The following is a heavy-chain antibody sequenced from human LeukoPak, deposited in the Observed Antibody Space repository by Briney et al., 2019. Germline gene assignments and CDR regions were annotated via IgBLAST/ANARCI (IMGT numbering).Heavy chain of an antibody. CDR1: GFTVSSNY. D-gene: IGHD2-15*01. V-gene: IGHV3-53*01. J-gene: IGHJ5*02. CDR3: ARDPTLYCSGGSCYPGWFDP. Sequence: GGSLRLSCAASGFTVSSNYMSWVRQAPGKGLEWVSVIYSGGSTYYADSVKGRFTISRDNAKNSLYLQMNSLRVEDTAVYYCARDPTLYCSGGSCYPGWFDPWGQGTLVTVSS. CDR2: IYSGGST.